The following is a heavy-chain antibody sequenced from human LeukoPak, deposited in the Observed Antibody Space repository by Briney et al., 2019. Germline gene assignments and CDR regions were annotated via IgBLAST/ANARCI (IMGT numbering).Heavy chain of an antibody. V-gene: IGHV3-30-3*01. D-gene: IGHD2-15*01. CDR2: ISYDGSNK. CDR3: ARDLVVVVAATYYGMDV. J-gene: IGHJ6*02. CDR1: GFTFSSYA. Sequence: GRSLRLSCAASGFTFSSYAMHWVRQAPGKGLEWVAVISYDGSNKYYADSVKGRLTISRDNSKNTLYLQMNSLRAEDTAVYYCARDLVVVVAATYYGMDVWGQGTTVTVSS.